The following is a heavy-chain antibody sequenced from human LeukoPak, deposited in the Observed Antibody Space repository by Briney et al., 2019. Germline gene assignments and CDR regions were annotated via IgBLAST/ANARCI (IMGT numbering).Heavy chain of an antibody. CDR3: SKWDFDY. J-gene: IGHJ4*02. Sequence: GGSLRLSCAASGFTFSGYGMQWVGQAPGMGLYFVAVISYDGRYTYYPDSVQGRFTISRDNSKNTLYLQMNSLRPDDTAVYYCSKWDFDYWGQGTLVTVSS. CDR1: GFTFSGYG. CDR2: ISYDGRYT. V-gene: IGHV3-30*18.